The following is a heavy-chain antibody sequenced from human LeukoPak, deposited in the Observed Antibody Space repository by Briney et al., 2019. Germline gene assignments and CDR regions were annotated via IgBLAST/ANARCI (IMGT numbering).Heavy chain of an antibody. Sequence: ASLKVSCKASGYTFTGYYMHWVRQAPGQGLQWMGWINPNSGGTNYAQMFQGRVTMTRDTSISTAYMELSRLRSDDTAVYYCARDPQTSAYYYGSGSFRTLDYWGQRTLVTVSS. CDR3: ARDPQTSAYYYGSGSFRTLDY. CDR1: GYTFTGYY. D-gene: IGHD3-10*01. V-gene: IGHV1-2*02. J-gene: IGHJ4*02. CDR2: INPNSGGT.